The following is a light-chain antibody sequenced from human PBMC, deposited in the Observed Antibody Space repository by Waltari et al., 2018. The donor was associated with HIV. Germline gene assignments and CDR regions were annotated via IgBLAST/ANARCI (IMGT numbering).Light chain of an antibody. CDR3: CSYAGSSAVV. CDR2: EVS. J-gene: IGLJ2*01. Sequence: QSALTQPASVSGSPGQSITISCTGTSSDVGGYNLVSWYQPHPGKAPKLIIYEVSKRPSGVSNRFSGSKSGNTASLTISGLQAEDEADYYCCSYAGSSAVVFGGGTKLTVL. CDR1: SSDVGGYNL. V-gene: IGLV2-23*02.